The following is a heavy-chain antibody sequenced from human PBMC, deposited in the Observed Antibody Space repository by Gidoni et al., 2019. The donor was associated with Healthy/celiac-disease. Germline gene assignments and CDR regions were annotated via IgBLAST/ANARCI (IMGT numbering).Heavy chain of an antibody. Sequence: QVQLVQSGAEVKKPGSSVKVSCKASGGPFSSYAISWVRQAPGQGLEWMGRIIPILGIANYAQKFQGRVTITADKSTSTAYMELSSLRSEDTAVYYCARDRGCSSTSCYAMQYYYYGMDVWGQGTTVTVSS. J-gene: IGHJ6*02. CDR2: IIPILGIA. D-gene: IGHD2-2*01. CDR1: GGPFSSYA. CDR3: ARDRGCSSTSCYAMQYYYYGMDV. V-gene: IGHV1-69*04.